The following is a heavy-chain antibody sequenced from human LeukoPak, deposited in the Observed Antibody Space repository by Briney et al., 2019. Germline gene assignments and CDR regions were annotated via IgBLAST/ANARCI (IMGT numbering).Heavy chain of an antibody. CDR2: ISAYNGNT. J-gene: IGHJ4*02. CDR3: ARVPQPPITMVRGFCDY. D-gene: IGHD3-10*01. V-gene: IGHV1-18*01. Sequence: ASVKVSCKASGYTFTSYGISWVRQAPGQGLEWMGWISAYNGNTNYAQKLQGRVTMTTDTSTSTAYMELRSLRSDDTAVYYCARVPQPPITMVRGFCDYWGQGTLVTVSS. CDR1: GYTFTSYG.